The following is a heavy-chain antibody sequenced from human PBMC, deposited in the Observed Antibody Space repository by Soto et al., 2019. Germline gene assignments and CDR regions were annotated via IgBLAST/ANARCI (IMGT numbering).Heavy chain of an antibody. Sequence: DTLSVTCPCSGGSISSYYWSWILQPPGKGLEWIGYIYYSGSTNYNPSLKSRVTISVDTSKNQFSLKLSSVTAADTAVYYCASRPRWYDSSGYSGSDDAFDIWGQGTMVTVSS. CDR1: GGSISSYY. D-gene: IGHD3-22*01. CDR2: IYYSGST. V-gene: IGHV4-59*01. CDR3: ASRPRWYDSSGYSGSDDAFDI. J-gene: IGHJ3*02.